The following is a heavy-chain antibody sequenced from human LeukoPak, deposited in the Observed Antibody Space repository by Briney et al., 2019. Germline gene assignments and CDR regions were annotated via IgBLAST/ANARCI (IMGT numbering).Heavy chain of an antibody. D-gene: IGHD2/OR15-2a*01. J-gene: IGHJ4*02. CDR2: INSDGSST. CDR1: GFTFSGYW. CDR3: ARAIGLDFDF. V-gene: IGHV3-74*01. Sequence: GWSLRLSCAASGFTFSGYWMHWVRQAPGKGLVWVSRINSDGSSTTYADSVKGRFTISRDNAKNTLYLQMNSLRAEDTAMYYCARAIGLDFDFWGQGTLVTVSS.